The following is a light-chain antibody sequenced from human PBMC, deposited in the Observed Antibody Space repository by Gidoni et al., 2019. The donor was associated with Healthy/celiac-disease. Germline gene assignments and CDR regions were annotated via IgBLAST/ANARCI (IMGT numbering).Light chain of an antibody. CDR3: QQYNNWPYT. Sequence: EIVMTQSPATLSVSPGERATLSCRASQSVSSNLAWYQQKPGQAPRLLIYGASTRATGIPARFSGSGFWTEFPLPLSRPQSEDFSVYYCQQYNNWPYTFGQGTKLEIK. V-gene: IGKV3-15*01. CDR1: QSVSSN. J-gene: IGKJ2*01. CDR2: GAS.